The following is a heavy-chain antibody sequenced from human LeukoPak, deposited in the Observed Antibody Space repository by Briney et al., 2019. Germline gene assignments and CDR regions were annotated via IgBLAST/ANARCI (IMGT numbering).Heavy chain of an antibody. Sequence: PGGSLRLSRTVSGFTVSSNSMSWVRQAPGKGLEWVSFIYSDNTHYSDSVKGRFTISRDNSKNTLYLQMNSLRAEDTAVYYCARRAGAYSHPYDYWGQGTLVTVPS. CDR3: ARRAGAYSHPYDY. D-gene: IGHD4/OR15-4a*01. J-gene: IGHJ4*02. CDR2: IYSDNT. CDR1: GFTVSSNS. V-gene: IGHV3-53*01.